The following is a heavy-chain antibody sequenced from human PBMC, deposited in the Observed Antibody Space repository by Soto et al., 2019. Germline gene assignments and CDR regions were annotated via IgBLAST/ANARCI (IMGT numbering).Heavy chain of an antibody. CDR1: GFSFDDYA. J-gene: IGHJ4*02. CDR2: ISSDRGRI. Sequence: GGSLRLSCAASGFSFDDYAMHWVRQAPGKGLEWVSGISSDRGRIAYADSVKGRFTISRDNAKNSLYLQMNSLRAEDTALYYCAKSTATSLPGASYYWGQGTLVTVSS. V-gene: IGHV3-9*01. CDR3: AKSTATSLPGASYY. D-gene: IGHD2-2*01.